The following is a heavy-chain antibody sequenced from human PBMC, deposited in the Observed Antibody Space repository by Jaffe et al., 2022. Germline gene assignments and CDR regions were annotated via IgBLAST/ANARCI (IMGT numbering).Heavy chain of an antibody. CDR3: ARDNHGRFDY. J-gene: IGHJ4*02. CDR2: TDFHGSST. Sequence: EVQLVESGGGLVQPGGSLKLSCAASGFTFTDHWMHWVRQVPGKGLVWVSRTDFHGSSTVYADSVRGRFTISRDNARNTVYLQMNSLRAEDTAVYYCARDNHGRFDYWGQGTLVTVSS. CDR1: GFTFTDHW. V-gene: IGHV3-74*01.